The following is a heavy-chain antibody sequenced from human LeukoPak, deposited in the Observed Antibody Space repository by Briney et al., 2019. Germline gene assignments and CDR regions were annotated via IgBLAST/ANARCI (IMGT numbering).Heavy chain of an antibody. CDR2: INPNSGGT. Sequence: ASVKVSCKASGYTFTSYAMHWVRQAPGQRLEWMGWINPNSGGTNYAQKFQGWVTMTRDTSISTAYMELSRLRSDDTAVYYCARASSSGWYDYYYYYGMDVWGQGTTVTVSS. CDR3: ARASSSGWYDYYYYYGMDV. D-gene: IGHD6-19*01. J-gene: IGHJ6*02. V-gene: IGHV1-2*04. CDR1: GYTFTSYA.